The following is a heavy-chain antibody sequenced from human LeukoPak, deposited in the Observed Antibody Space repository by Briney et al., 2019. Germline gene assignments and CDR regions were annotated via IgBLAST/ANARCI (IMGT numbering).Heavy chain of an antibody. J-gene: IGHJ5*01. CDR1: GGSINSSNW. CDR2: VYRSGST. D-gene: IGHD6-13*01. Sequence: SGTLSLTCDVSGGSINSSNWWSWVRQPPGKGLEWIAEVYRSGSTNYNPSLKGRITISIGKSKNQFSLKLSSVTAADTAVYYCARVGSSSWFPNWFDSWGQGTLVTVSS. V-gene: IGHV4-4*02. CDR3: ARVGSSSWFPNWFDS.